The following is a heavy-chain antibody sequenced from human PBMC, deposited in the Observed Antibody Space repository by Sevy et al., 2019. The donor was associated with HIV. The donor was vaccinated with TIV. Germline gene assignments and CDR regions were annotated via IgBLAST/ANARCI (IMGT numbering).Heavy chain of an antibody. V-gene: IGHV3-11*06. CDR2: ISSSSSYT. CDR1: GFTFSDYY. J-gene: IGHJ6*02. D-gene: IGHD6-19*01. CDR3: ATTSPPGIAVAGRGYYYYGMDV. Sequence: GGSLRLSCAASGFTFSDYYMSWIRQAPGKGLEWVSYISSSSSYTNYADSVKGRFTISRDNAKNYLYLQMNSLRAEDTAVYYCATTSPPGIAVAGRGYYYYGMDVWGQGTTVTVSS.